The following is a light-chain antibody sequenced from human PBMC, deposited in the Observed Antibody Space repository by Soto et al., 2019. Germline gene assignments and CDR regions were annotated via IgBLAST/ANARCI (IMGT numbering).Light chain of an antibody. CDR2: GAS. CDR3: QQRSNWPT. J-gene: IGKJ1*01. Sequence: EIVMTQSPATLSVSPGEGATLSCRASQSVSSKLAWYQQKPGQAPRLLIYGASTRATGIPARFSGSGSGTDFTLTISSLEPEDFAVYYCQQRSNWPTFGQGTKVDIK. CDR1: QSVSSK. V-gene: IGKV3-15*01.